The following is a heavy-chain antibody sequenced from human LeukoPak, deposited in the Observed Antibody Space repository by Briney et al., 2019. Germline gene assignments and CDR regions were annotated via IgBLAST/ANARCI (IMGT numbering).Heavy chain of an antibody. J-gene: IGHJ4*02. CDR3: ARRAVVVITNFDH. V-gene: IGHV4-34*01. Sequence: SETLSLTCAVYGGSFSGYYWSWIRQPPGKGLEWIGEINHSGSTNYNPSLKSRVTISVDTSKNQFSLKLSSVTAADTAVYYCARRAVVVITNFDHWGQGTLVTVSS. D-gene: IGHD3-22*01. CDR1: GGSFSGYY. CDR2: INHSGST.